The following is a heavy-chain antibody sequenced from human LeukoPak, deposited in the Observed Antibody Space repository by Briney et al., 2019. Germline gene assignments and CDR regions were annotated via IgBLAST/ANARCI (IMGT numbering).Heavy chain of an antibody. Sequence: EASVKVSCKSSGYTFTSYDINWVRQATGQGLEWMGWMNPNSGNTGYAQKFQGRVTMTRNNSISTAYLELSSLRSEDTAVYYCSRGEYCSSTSCYFYYYYYMDVWGKGTTVTVSS. CDR1: GYTFTSYD. D-gene: IGHD2-2*01. CDR2: MNPNSGNT. J-gene: IGHJ6*03. V-gene: IGHV1-8*01. CDR3: SRGEYCSSTSCYFYYYYYMDV.